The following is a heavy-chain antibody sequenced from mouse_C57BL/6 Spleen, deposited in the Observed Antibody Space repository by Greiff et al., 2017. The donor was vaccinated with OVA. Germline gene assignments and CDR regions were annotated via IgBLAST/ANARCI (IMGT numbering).Heavy chain of an antibody. CDR1: GYTFTSYW. CDR3: ARSDYYGSSYPGPVGY. V-gene: IGHV1-69*01. Sequence: QVQLQQPGAELVMPGASVKLSCKASGYTFTSYWMHWVKQRPGQGLEWIGEIDPSDSYTNYNQKFKGKSTLTVDKSSSTAYMQLSSLTSEDSAVYYCARSDYYGSSYPGPVGYWGQGTTLTVSS. D-gene: IGHD1-1*01. J-gene: IGHJ2*01. CDR2: IDPSDSYT.